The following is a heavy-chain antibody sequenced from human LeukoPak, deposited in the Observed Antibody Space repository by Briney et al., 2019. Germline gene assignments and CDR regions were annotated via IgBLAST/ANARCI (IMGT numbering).Heavy chain of an antibody. Sequence: GGSLRLSCAASGFTFDDYGMSWVRQAPGKGLEWVSGINWNGGSTGYADSVKGRFTIFRDNAKNSLYLQMNSLRAEDTALYYCARGWGSSSFDYWGQGTLVTVSS. V-gene: IGHV3-20*04. CDR1: GFTFDDYG. CDR2: INWNGGST. J-gene: IGHJ4*02. CDR3: ARGWGSSSFDY. D-gene: IGHD3-16*01.